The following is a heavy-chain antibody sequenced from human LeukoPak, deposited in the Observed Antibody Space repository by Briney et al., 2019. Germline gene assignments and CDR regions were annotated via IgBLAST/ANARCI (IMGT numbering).Heavy chain of an antibody. Sequence: SETLSLTCTVSGGSISSTSYYWGWIRQPPGKGLEWIGSIYYSGSTYYNPSLKSRVTISVDTSKNQFSLKLSSVTAADTAVYYCARHAGYSYGPVEYWGQGTLVPVSP. D-gene: IGHD5-18*01. CDR3: ARHAGYSYGPVEY. CDR1: GGSISSTSYY. V-gene: IGHV4-39*01. CDR2: IYYSGST. J-gene: IGHJ4*02.